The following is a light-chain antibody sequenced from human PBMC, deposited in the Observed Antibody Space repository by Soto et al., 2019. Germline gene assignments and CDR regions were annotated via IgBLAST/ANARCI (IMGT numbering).Light chain of an antibody. CDR3: QQYGSSLFT. CDR2: GAS. V-gene: IGKV3-20*01. CDR1: QSDSSSY. J-gene: IGKJ5*01. Sequence: EIVLTQSPGTLSLSPGERATLSCRASQSDSSSYLAWYQQKPGQAPRLLIYGASSRATGIPDRFSGSGSGTDFTLTIIRLEPEDFAVYYCQQYGSSLFTFGQGTRLEIK.